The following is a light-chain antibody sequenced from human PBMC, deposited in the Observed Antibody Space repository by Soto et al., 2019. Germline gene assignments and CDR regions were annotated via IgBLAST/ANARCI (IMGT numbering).Light chain of an antibody. CDR2: GAS. V-gene: IGKV3-20*01. CDR1: QSVSSNY. CDR3: QQYGSSQA. J-gene: IGKJ4*01. Sequence: EIVLTQSPGTLSLSPGEGATLSCRASQSVSSNYLAWYQQKPGQAPRLLIYGASSRATGIPDRFSGSGSGTDFTLTISRLEPEDFAVYYCQQYGSSQAFGGGTKVDIK.